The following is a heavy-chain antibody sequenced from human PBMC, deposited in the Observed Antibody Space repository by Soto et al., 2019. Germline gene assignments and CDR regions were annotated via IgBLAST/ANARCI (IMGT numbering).Heavy chain of an antibody. Sequence: SETLSLTCSVSGGSMDSHYWSWIRQPAGKGLEWIGHIYSGGSTNYNPSLKSRVTMSVDTSKNQFSLRLISVTAADTAVYYCARDQGVAAAGITWFDPWGRGSLVTVSS. J-gene: IGHJ5*02. CDR1: GGSMDSHY. V-gene: IGHV4-4*07. D-gene: IGHD6-13*01. CDR2: IYSGGST. CDR3: ARDQGVAAAGITWFDP.